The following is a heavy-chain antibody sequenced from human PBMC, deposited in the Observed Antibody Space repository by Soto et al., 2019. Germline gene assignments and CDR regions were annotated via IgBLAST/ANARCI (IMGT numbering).Heavy chain of an antibody. J-gene: IGHJ6*03. CDR3: TTDIEMATINYYYYYMDV. D-gene: IGHD5-12*01. CDR1: GFTFSNAW. CDR2: IKSKTDGGTT. V-gene: IGHV3-15*01. Sequence: GGSLRLSCAASGFTFSNAWMSWVRQAPGKGLEWVGRIKSKTDGGTTDYAAPVKGRFTISRDDSKNTLYLQMNSLKTEDTAVYYCTTDIEMATINYYYYYMDVWGKGTTVTVSS.